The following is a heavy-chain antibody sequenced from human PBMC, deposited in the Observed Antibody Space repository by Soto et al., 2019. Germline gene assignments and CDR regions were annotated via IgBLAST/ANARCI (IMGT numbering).Heavy chain of an antibody. V-gene: IGHV1-46*01. Sequence: ASVKVSCKSSGYTFTSYDMHWVRQAPGQGLECMGIINPSGGSTSYAQKFQGRVTMTRDTSTSTVYMELSSLRSEDTAVYYCARDFVRKYYDSSGYYYNYFDYWGQGTLVTVSS. CDR3: ARDFVRKYYDSSGYYYNYFDY. CDR1: GYTFTSYD. J-gene: IGHJ4*02. CDR2: INPSGGST. D-gene: IGHD3-22*01.